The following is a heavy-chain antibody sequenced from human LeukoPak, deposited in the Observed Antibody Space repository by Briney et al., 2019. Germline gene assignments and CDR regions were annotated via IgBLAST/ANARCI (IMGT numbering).Heavy chain of an antibody. Sequence: PSETLSLTCAVYGGSFSGNYWSWMRQPPGKGLEWIGEINHSGSTNYNPSLKSRVTISIDTSKNHFSLRLSSVTAADTAVYYCARGYGSGSYFAYWGQGTLVIVSS. CDR3: ARGYGSGSYFAY. J-gene: IGHJ4*02. CDR2: INHSGST. CDR1: GGSFSGNY. D-gene: IGHD3-10*01. V-gene: IGHV4-34*01.